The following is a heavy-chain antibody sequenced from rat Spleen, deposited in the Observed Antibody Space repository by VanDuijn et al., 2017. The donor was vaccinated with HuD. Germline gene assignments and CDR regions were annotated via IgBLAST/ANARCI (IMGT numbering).Heavy chain of an antibody. J-gene: IGHJ2*01. V-gene: IGHV2S12*01. CDR1: GFSLTSNG. D-gene: IGHD1-9*01. Sequence: QVQLKESGPGLVQPSQTLSLTCTVSGFSLTSNGVSWVRQTPGKGLEWIAAISSGGSTYYNSALKSRLSISRDTSKSQVFLKMNSLQTEDTAIYFCTREGMGITPLYFDYWGQGVMVTVSS. CDR2: ISSGGST. CDR3: TREGMGITPLYFDY.